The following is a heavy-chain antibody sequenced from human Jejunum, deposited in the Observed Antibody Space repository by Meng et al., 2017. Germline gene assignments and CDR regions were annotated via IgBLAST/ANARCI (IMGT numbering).Heavy chain of an antibody. CDR2: IESDGITT. D-gene: IGHD3-10*01. J-gene: IGHJ4*02. Sequence: EVQLVGPGGGLVPPGGSLMLSCAASGFTFSRAWMFWVRQVPGKGLMWVSRIESDGITTGYADSVKGRFTTSRDNAQNTVYLQMNSLRAEDTAVYYCARDDYGSIDYWGQGTLVTVSS. CDR3: ARDDYGSIDY. V-gene: IGHV3-74*01. CDR1: GFTFSRAW.